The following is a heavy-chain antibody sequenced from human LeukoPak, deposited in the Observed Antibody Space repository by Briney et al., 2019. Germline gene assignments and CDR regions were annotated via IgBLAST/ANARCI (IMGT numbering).Heavy chain of an antibody. CDR2: IIPIFGTA. CDR3: ARGDYGTTTAEVYFDY. V-gene: IGHV1-69*13. D-gene: IGHD4-17*01. CDR1: EGTFSSYA. J-gene: IGHJ4*02. Sequence: ASVKVSCKASEGTFSSYAISWVRQAPGQGLEWMGGIIPIFGTANYAQKFQGRVTITADESTSTAYMELSSLRSEDTAVYYCARGDYGTTTAEVYFDYWGQGTLVTVSS.